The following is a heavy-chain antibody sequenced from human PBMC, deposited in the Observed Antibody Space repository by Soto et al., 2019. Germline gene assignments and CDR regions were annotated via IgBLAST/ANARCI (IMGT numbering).Heavy chain of an antibody. Sequence: QVRLVQSGAEVKKPGSSVKVSCTASGGTFSSYAISSVRQAPGQGLEWMGGIIPIFGTANYAQKFQGRVTITADESTSTAYMELSSLRSEVTAVYYCARHVPAAGYYYGMDVWGQGTTVTVSS. D-gene: IGHD2-2*01. CDR2: IIPIFGTA. J-gene: IGHJ6*02. V-gene: IGHV1-69*12. CDR3: ARHVPAAGYYYGMDV. CDR1: GGTFSSYA.